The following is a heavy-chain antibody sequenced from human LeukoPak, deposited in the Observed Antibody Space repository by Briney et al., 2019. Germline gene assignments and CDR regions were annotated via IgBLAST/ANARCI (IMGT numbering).Heavy chain of an antibody. J-gene: IGHJ4*02. CDR1: GGSFSGYY. CDR3: ARSGYSYPLDY. CDR2: INHSGST. Sequence: SETLSLTCAVYGGSFSGYYWSWIRQPPGKGLEWIGEINHSGSTNYNPSLKSRVTISVDTSKNQFSLKLSSVTAADTAVYYCARSGYSYPLDYWGQGTLVTVSS. V-gene: IGHV4-34*01. D-gene: IGHD5-18*01.